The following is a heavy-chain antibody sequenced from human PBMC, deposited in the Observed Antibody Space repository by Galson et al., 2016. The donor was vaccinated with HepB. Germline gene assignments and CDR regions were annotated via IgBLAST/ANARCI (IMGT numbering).Heavy chain of an antibody. V-gene: IGHV1-46*01. CDR1: RYTFTNYY. CDR2: INPTGGDT. J-gene: IGHJ4*02. CDR3: ARYWGRDGYTFDY. D-gene: IGHD5-24*01. Sequence: SVKVSCKASRYTFTNYYMHWVRQAPGQGLEWMGFINPTGGDTRYAPKFQGRVTMTRDTSTITVYMALSSLRSDDTDVYYCARYWGRDGYTFDYWGQGTLVAVSS.